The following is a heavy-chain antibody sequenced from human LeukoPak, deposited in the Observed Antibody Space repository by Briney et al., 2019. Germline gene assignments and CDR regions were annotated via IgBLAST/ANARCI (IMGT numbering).Heavy chain of an antibody. J-gene: IGHJ4*02. D-gene: IGHD6-13*01. V-gene: IGHV1-18*01. CDR2: ISAYNGNT. CDR3: ARDQEMYSSSQDY. CDR1: GGTFSSYA. Sequence: GASVKVSCKASGGTFSSYAISWVRQAPGQGLEWMGWISAYNGNTNYAQKLQGRVTMTTDTSTSTAYMELRSLRSDDTAVYYCARDQEMYSSSQDYWGQGTLVTVSS.